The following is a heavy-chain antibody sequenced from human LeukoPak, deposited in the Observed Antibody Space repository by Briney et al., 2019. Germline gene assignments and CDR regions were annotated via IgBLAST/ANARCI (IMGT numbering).Heavy chain of an antibody. CDR2: INHSGST. CDR1: GFTFSSYS. CDR3: ARGRVDGSGYYYGFDY. Sequence: GSLRLSCAASGFTFSSYSFNWVRQPPGKGLEWIGEINHSGSTNYNPSLKSRVTISVDTSKNQFSLKLSSVTAADTAVYYCARGRVDGSGYYYGFDYWGQGTLVTVSS. J-gene: IGHJ4*02. D-gene: IGHD3-22*01. V-gene: IGHV4-34*01.